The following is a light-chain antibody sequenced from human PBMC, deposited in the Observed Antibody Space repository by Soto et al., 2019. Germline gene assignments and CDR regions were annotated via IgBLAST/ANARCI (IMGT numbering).Light chain of an antibody. CDR1: QSVSSY. V-gene: IGKV3-11*01. J-gene: IGKJ4*01. Sequence: EIVLTQSPATLSLSPGERATLSCRASQSVSSYLAWYQQKPGQAPRLLIYDASNRATGIPARFSGSGSGTDFTLTISSLEPEDFAVYYCQQRSNSELTFGRGTKVEIK. CDR3: QQRSNSELT. CDR2: DAS.